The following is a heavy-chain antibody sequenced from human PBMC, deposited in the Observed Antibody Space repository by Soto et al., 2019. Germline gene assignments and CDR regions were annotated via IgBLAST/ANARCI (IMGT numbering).Heavy chain of an antibody. CDR2: ISSSGSTA. D-gene: IGHD3-10*01. V-gene: IGHV3-48*03. Sequence: LRLSCAASGFTFSRFELHWVRQAPGKGLEWISYISSSGSTAYYASSVEGRFTISGDNANNSVYLQMDSLRAEDTALYYCTRAAWFPYLSFYWGQGAPVTVSS. CDR3: TRAAWFPYLSFY. CDR1: GFTFSRFE. J-gene: IGHJ4*02.